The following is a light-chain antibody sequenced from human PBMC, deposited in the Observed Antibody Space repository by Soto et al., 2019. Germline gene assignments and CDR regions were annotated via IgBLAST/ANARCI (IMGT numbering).Light chain of an antibody. Sequence: QSALTQPASVSGSPGQSITISCTGTSSDVGGYNYVSWYQQHPGKAPKLMIYDVSNRPSGVSNRFSGSKSGNTASLTISGLPAEDEADYYCRSYTSSSTLEVFGGGTKLTVL. CDR2: DVS. CDR1: SSDVGGYNY. V-gene: IGLV2-14*01. J-gene: IGLJ3*02. CDR3: RSYTSSSTLEV.